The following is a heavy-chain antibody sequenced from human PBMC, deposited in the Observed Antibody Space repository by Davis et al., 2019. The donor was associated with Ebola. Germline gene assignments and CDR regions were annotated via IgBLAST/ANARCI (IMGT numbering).Heavy chain of an antibody. D-gene: IGHD3-3*01. V-gene: IGHV3-74*01. CDR2: INSDGSST. CDR1: GFTFSSYW. J-gene: IGHJ6*02. Sequence: PGGSLRLSCAAPGFTFSSYWMHWVRQAPGKGLVWVSRINSDGSSTSYADSVKGRFTISRDNAKNTLYLQMNSLRAEDTAVYYCARANFWSGYYSYYYYGMDVWGQGTTVTVSS. CDR3: ARANFWSGYYSYYYYGMDV.